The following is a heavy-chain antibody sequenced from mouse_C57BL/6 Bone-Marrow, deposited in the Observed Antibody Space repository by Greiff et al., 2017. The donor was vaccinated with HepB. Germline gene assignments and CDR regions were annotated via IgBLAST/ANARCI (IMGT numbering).Heavy chain of an antibody. J-gene: IGHJ4*01. Sequence: VQLQQSGAELVRPGASVKLSCTASGFNIKDDYMHWVKQRPEQGLEWIGWIDPENGDTEYASKFQGKATITADTSSNTAYLQLSSLTSEDTAVYYCTAGDINYGSCVPYAMDYWGQGTSVTVSS. CDR1: GFNIKDDY. CDR2: IDPENGDT. D-gene: IGHD2-1*01. CDR3: TAGDINYGSCVPYAMDY. V-gene: IGHV14-4*01.